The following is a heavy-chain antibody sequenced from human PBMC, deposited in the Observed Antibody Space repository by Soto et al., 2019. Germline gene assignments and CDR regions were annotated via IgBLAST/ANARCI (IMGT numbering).Heavy chain of an antibody. V-gene: IGHV4-59*01. Sequence: SETLSLTCTVSGGSISSYYWSWIRQPPGKGLEWIGYIYYSGSTNYNPSLKSRVTISVDTSKNQFSLKLGSVTAADTAVYYCARHFYSSGWYDYWGQGTLVTVSS. D-gene: IGHD6-19*01. CDR1: GGSISSYY. CDR2: IYYSGST. CDR3: ARHFYSSGWYDY. J-gene: IGHJ4*02.